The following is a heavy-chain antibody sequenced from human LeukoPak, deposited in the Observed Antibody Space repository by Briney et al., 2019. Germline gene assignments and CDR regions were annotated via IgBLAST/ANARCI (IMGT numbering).Heavy chain of an antibody. CDR1: GFTFDDYA. V-gene: IGHV3-9*01. J-gene: IGHJ4*02. CDR3: AKDIAPPAPADPYQELHDYGGFDY. CDR2: ISWNRGSI. D-gene: IGHD4-23*01. Sequence: PGRSLRLSCAASGFTFDDYAMHWVRQAPGKGLEWVSGISWNRGSIGYADSVKGRFTISRDNAKNSLYLQMNSLRAEDTALYYCAKDIAPPAPADPYQELHDYGGFDYWGQGTLVTVSS.